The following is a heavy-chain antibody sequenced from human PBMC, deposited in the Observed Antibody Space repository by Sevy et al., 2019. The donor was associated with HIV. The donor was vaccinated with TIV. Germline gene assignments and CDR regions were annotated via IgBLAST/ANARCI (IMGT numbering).Heavy chain of an antibody. CDR2: IYHSGST. V-gene: IGHV4-38-2*02. J-gene: IGHJ3*02. D-gene: IGHD3-10*01. CDR1: GYSISSGYY. Sequence: SETLSLTCAVSGYSISSGYYWGWIRQSPGKGLEWIGSIYHSGSTYYNPSLKSRVTISVDTSKNQFSLKLSSVTAADTAVYYCAREAPLLWSTFAAFDIWGQGTMVTVSS. CDR3: AREAPLLWSTFAAFDI.